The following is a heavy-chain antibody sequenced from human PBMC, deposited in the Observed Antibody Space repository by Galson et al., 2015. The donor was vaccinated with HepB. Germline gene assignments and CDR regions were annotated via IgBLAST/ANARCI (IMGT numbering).Heavy chain of an antibody. V-gene: IGHV3-30*18. J-gene: IGHJ3*02. CDR1: GFTFSSYG. CDR2: ISYDGSNK. Sequence: SLRLSCAASGFTFSSYGMHWVRQAPGKGLEWVAVISYDGSNKYYADSVKGRFTISRDNSKNTLYLQMNSLRAEDTAVYYCAKDRGQWLDHDAFDIWGQGTMVTVSS. D-gene: IGHD6-19*01. CDR3: AKDRGQWLDHDAFDI.